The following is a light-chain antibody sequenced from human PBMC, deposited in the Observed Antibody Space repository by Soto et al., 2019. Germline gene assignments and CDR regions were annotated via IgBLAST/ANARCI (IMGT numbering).Light chain of an antibody. CDR1: QSVSSTY. J-gene: IGKJ2*01. V-gene: IGKV3-20*01. Sequence: EIVLTQSPGTLSLSPGERVTLSCRASQSVSSTYLAWYQQKPGQAPRLLIYGASSRATGIPDRFSGSGSGTDLTLTIRRLEPEDFAVYYCQQYDNSLYTFGQGTKLEIK. CDR3: QQYDNSLYT. CDR2: GAS.